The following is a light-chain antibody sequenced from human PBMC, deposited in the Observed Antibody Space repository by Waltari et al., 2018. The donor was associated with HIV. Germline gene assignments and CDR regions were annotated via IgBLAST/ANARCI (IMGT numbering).Light chain of an antibody. CDR2: GNN. CDR1: SSNLGAGYD. V-gene: IGLV1-40*01. J-gene: IGLJ3*02. Sequence: QSVLTQPPSVSGAPGQRVTISCTGRSSNLGAGYDVPWYQQLPGTAPKLLIFGNNNRPSGVPDRFSGSKSGTSASLAITGLQAEDEADYYCQSYDSSLSGWVFGGGTKLTVL. CDR3: QSYDSSLSGWV.